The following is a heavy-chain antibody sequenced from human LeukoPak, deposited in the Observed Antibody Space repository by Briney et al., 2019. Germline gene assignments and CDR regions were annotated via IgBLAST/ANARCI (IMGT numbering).Heavy chain of an antibody. J-gene: IGHJ4*02. Sequence: GGSLRLSCAASGYTFSSYSMNWVRQAPGKGLEWVSSISSSSSYIYYADSVKGRFTISRDNAKNSLYLQMNSLRAEDTAVYYCARAPRVGATSSDYWGQGTLVTVSS. CDR2: ISSSSSYI. CDR3: ARAPRVGATSSDY. V-gene: IGHV3-21*01. CDR1: GYTFSSYS. D-gene: IGHD1-26*01.